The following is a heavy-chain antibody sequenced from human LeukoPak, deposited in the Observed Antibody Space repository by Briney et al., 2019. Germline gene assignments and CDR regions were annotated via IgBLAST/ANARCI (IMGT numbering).Heavy chain of an antibody. V-gene: IGHV3-49*04. CDR1: GFTFGDYA. Sequence: GGSLTLSCTASGFTFGDYAMSWVRQAPGKGLEWVGFIRSKAYGGTTEYAASVKGRFTISRDDSKSIAYLQMDSLKTEDTAVYYCTRATAVFWSGYPDYWGQGTLVTVSS. CDR3: TRATAVFWSGYPDY. CDR2: IRSKAYGGTT. D-gene: IGHD3-3*01. J-gene: IGHJ4*02.